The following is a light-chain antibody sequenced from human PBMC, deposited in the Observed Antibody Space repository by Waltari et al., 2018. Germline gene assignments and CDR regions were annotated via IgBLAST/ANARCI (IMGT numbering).Light chain of an antibody. Sequence: EIVLTQSPGTLSLSPGEGATLSCRASQSVGGNYLAWFQQKPGQAPRLLIYDASNRATGIPDRFSGSGSGTDFTRTISRLEPEDCAVYYCQQSATSPLTFGGGTKVDI. V-gene: IGKV3-20*01. CDR2: DAS. CDR3: QQSATSPLT. J-gene: IGKJ4*01. CDR1: QSVGGNY.